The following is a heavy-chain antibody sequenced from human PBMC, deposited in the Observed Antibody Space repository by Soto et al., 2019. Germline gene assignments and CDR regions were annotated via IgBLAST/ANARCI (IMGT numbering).Heavy chain of an antibody. D-gene: IGHD2-15*01. CDR3: TGGYCTGGTCYSGYFQH. J-gene: IGHJ1*01. V-gene: IGHV3-73*02. Sequence: DVQLVQSGGGLVQPGGSLKLSCAASGFTFSGSTVHWVRQASGEGLQWVGRIRSKANDYATTNIASVKGRFTISRDDSRNTAYLQMSDLKTEDTAVYYCTGGYCTGGTCYSGYFQHWGQGALVTVFS. CDR2: IRSKANDYAT. CDR1: GFTFSGST.